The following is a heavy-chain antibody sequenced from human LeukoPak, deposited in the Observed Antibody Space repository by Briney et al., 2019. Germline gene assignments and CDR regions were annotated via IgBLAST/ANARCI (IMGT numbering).Heavy chain of an antibody. J-gene: IGHJ5*02. CDR3: ARSGSSWYEGWFDP. CDR1: GFTFSSYA. V-gene: IGHV3-30*04. Sequence: GSLRLSCAASGFTFSSYAMHWVRQAPGKGLEWVAVISYDGSNKYYADSVKGRFTISRDNSKNTLYLQMNSLRAEDTAVYYCARSGSSWYEGWFDPWGQGTLVTVSS. D-gene: IGHD6-13*01. CDR2: ISYDGSNK.